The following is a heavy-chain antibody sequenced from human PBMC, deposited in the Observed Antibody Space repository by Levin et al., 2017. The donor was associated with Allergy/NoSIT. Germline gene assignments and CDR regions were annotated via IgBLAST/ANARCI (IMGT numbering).Heavy chain of an antibody. CDR1: GASITRGDNY. CDR3: ARDECAWFGECYGMDD. Sequence: SETLSLTCTVSGASITRGDNYWSWIRQYPGTGLEWIGFISYSGHAHYNPSLKSRLSMSLDTSKNQFSLSLTSVTVADTAVYYCARDECAWFGECYGMDDWGQGTTVIVSS. J-gene: IGHJ6*02. V-gene: IGHV4-31*03. CDR2: ISYSGHA. D-gene: IGHD3-10*01.